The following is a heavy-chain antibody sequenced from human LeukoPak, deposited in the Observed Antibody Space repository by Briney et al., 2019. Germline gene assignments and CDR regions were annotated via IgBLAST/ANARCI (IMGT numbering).Heavy chain of an antibody. CDR3: ARTTEGYCSSASCFGFSYSYYMDV. CDR1: GDSVSSYY. J-gene: IGHJ6*03. D-gene: IGHD2-2*01. CDR2: IYYSGST. Sequence: SETLSLTCIVSGDSVSSYYWSWIRQPPGKGLEWNGYIYYSGSTNYNPSLESRVTISVDTSKNQFSLKLSSVIAADTAVYYCARTTEGYCSSASCFGFSYSYYMDVWGKGTTVTISS. V-gene: IGHV4-59*02.